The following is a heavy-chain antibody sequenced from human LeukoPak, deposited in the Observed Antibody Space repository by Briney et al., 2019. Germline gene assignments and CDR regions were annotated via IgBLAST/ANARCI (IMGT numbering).Heavy chain of an antibody. CDR3: ARGPGFRPIIVVVPAAMDV. CDR2: INHSGST. V-gene: IGHV4-34*01. J-gene: IGHJ6*03. CDR1: GGSFSGYY. Sequence: SETLSLTCAVYGGSFSGYYWSWIRQPPGKGLEWIGEINHSGSTNYNPSLKSRVTISVDTSKNQFSLKLSSVTAADTAVYCCARGPGFRPIIVVVPAAMDVWGKGTTVTVSS. D-gene: IGHD2-2*01.